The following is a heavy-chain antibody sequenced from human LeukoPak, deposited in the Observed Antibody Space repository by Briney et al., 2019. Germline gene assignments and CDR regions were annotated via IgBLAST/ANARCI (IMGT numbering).Heavy chain of an antibody. CDR1: GFTFSSYA. Sequence: GGSLRLSCAASGFTFSSYAMSWVRQAPGKGLEWVSAISGSGGSTYYADSVKGRFTISRDNSKNTLYLQMNSLRAEDTAVYYCAKEGEDYGDYGTFNYYGMDVWGQGTTVTVSS. J-gene: IGHJ6*02. V-gene: IGHV3-23*01. D-gene: IGHD4-17*01. CDR2: ISGSGGST. CDR3: AKEGEDYGDYGTFNYYGMDV.